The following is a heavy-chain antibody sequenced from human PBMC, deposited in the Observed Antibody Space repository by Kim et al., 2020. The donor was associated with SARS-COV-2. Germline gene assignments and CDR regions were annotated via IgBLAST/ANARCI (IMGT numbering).Heavy chain of an antibody. J-gene: IGHJ4*02. D-gene: IGHD6-19*01. Sequence: GGSLRLSCAASGFTFSSYSMNWVRQAPGKGLEWVSYISSSSSTIYYADSVKGRFTISRDNAKNSLYLLMNSLRDEDTAVYYCARASSGWYKSWDYWGQGTLVTFSS. V-gene: IGHV3-48*02. CDR2: ISSSSSTI. CDR3: ARASSGWYKSWDY. CDR1: GFTFSSYS.